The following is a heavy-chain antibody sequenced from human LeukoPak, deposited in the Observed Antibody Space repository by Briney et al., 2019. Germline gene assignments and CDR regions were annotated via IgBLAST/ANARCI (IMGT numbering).Heavy chain of an antibody. CDR1: GGSFSGYY. V-gene: IGHV4-34*01. CDR3: ARAWFGEFRFDP. D-gene: IGHD3-10*01. CDR2: INHSGST. Sequence: SESLSLTCAVYGGSFSGYYWSWIRQPPGTGREWMGEINHSGSTNYNPSLTSRVTISVDTSKHQFPLNLRSVTAADTAVYSCARAWFGEFRFDPWGQGTLVTVSS. J-gene: IGHJ5*02.